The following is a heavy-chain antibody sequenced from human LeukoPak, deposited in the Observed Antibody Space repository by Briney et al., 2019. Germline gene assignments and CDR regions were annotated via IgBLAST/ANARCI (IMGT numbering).Heavy chain of an antibody. CDR1: GFTFSNAW. J-gene: IGHJ4*02. V-gene: IGHV3-15*01. CDR3: TTGAGVRPRSSWYRIDY. CDR2: IKSKTDGGTA. Sequence: PGGSLRLSCAASGFTFSNAWMSWVRQAPGKGLEWVGRIKSKTDGGTADYAAPVKGRFTISRDDSKNTLYLQMNSLKTEDTAVYYCTTGAGVRPRSSWYRIDYWGQGTLVTVSS. D-gene: IGHD6-13*01.